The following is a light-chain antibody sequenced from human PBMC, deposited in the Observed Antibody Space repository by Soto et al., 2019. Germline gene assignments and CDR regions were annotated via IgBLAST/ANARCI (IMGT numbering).Light chain of an antibody. J-gene: IGKJ2*01. Sequence: DIVMTQSPDSLAVSLGERATINCKSSQSVLYSSNNKNYLAWYQQKPGQPPKLLIYWASTRESGVPARFSGSSSWTDFTLTISSLQAEDVAVYYCQQYYSTPQTFGQGTKLDIK. CDR3: QQYYSTPQT. CDR1: QSVLYSSNNKNY. V-gene: IGKV4-1*01. CDR2: WAS.